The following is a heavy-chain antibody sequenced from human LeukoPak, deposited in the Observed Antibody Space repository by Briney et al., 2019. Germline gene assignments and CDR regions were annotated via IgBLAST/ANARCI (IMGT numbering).Heavy chain of an antibody. V-gene: IGHV3-21*05. D-gene: IGHD3-10*01. CDR3: ARDRWFGELPLDY. J-gene: IGHJ4*02. CDR1: GFTFSSYW. Sequence: PGGSLRLSCAASGFTFSSYWMSWVRQAPGKGLEWVSYISSSSSYTNYADSVKGRFTISRDNAKNSLYLQMNSLRAEDTAVYYCARDRWFGELPLDYWGQGTLVTVSS. CDR2: ISSSSSYT.